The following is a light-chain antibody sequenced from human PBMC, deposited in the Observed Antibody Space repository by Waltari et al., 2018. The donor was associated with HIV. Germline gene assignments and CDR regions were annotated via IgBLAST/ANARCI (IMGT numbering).Light chain of an antibody. V-gene: IGLV3-21*02. CDR3: QVWDSGSDHPDVV. CDR1: NMESKS. CDR2: DDN. Sequence: SYVLTQPTSVPVSPGQTARITCGGNNMESKSVPWYQQKPGQAPVLVVYDDNDRPSGIPERFFGSNSGNTATLTITRVEAGDEADYYCQVWDSGSDHPDVVFGGGTKLTVL. J-gene: IGLJ2*01.